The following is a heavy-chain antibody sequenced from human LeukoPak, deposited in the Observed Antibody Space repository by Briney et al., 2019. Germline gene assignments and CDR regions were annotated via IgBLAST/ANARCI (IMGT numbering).Heavy chain of an antibody. J-gene: IGHJ6*01. Sequence: GGSLRLSCAASGFTFGGFAMSWVRRTPGKGLEWVTGISGSGDNTLYAASVKGRFTVSRDNSKNTLYLEMNSLRAEDTAIYYCAKMKGHPLPKYYMDVWGQGTTVTVSS. CDR2: ISGSGDNT. CDR1: GFTFGGFA. D-gene: IGHD1-26*01. V-gene: IGHV3-23*01. CDR3: AKMKGHPLPKYYMDV.